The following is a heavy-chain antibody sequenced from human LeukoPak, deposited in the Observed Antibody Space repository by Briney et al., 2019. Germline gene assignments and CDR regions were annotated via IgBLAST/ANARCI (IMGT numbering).Heavy chain of an antibody. CDR2: ISDTSRII. CDR1: GFTFSRYD. CDR3: ARGYCSGGSCFFDY. Sequence: GGSLRLSCAASGFTFSRYDMNWVRQAPGKGLEWFSSISDTSRIIYYADSVEGRFTISRDNAESSLYLQMDSLKAEDTAVYFCARGYCSGGSCFFDYWGQGTLVTVSS. V-gene: IGHV3-48*04. J-gene: IGHJ4*02. D-gene: IGHD2-15*01.